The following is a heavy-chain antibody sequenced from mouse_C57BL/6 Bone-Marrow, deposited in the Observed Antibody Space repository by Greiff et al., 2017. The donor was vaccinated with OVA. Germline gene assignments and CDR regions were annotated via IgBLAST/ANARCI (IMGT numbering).Heavy chain of an antibody. Sequence: EVKVVESGGGLVQPGGSLKLSCAASGFTFSDYGMAWVRQAPRKGPEWVAFISNLAYSIYYADTVTGRFTISRENAKNTLYLEMRSLRSEDTAMYYCARHFDGYYAYWGQGTLVTVSA. J-gene: IGHJ3*01. V-gene: IGHV5-15*01. CDR3: ARHFDGYYAY. D-gene: IGHD2-3*01. CDR2: ISNLAYSI. CDR1: GFTFSDYG.